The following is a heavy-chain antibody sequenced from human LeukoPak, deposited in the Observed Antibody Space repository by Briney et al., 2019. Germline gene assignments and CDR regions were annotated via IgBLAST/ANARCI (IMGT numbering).Heavy chain of an antibody. CDR1: GYTFTSYD. D-gene: IGHD2-15*01. CDR2: MNTNSGNT. V-gene: IGHV1-8*01. Sequence: ASVKVSCKASGYTFTSYDINWVRQATGQGLEWMGWMNTNSGNTGYAQKFQGRVTMTRNTSISTAYMELSSLRSEDTAVYYCARRFSGSSWWGNYYFDYWGQGTLVTVSS. J-gene: IGHJ4*02. CDR3: ARRFSGSSWWGNYYFDY.